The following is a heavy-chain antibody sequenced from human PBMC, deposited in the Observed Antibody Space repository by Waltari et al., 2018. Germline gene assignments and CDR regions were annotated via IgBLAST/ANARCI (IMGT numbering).Heavy chain of an antibody. D-gene: IGHD3-10*01. J-gene: IGHJ4*02. CDR3: ARDHYYGSGTYSSFDY. CDR2: ITSSSYI. V-gene: IGHV3-21*01. Sequence: WVRQAPGKELEWVSSITSSSYIYYADSVKGRFTISRDNAKNSLYLQMNSLRAEDTAVYYCARDHYYGSGTYSSFDYWGQGTLVTVSS.